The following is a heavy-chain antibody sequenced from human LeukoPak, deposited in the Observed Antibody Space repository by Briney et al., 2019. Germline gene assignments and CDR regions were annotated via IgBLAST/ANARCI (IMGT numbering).Heavy chain of an antibody. Sequence: AAVKVSCKASGYSFTGYYMHWVRQAPGQGLEWMGRINPNSGGTNYAQKFQGRVTMTRDTSISTAYMELSSLRSDDTAVYYCARRHDYGDQGVYFDYWGQGTLVTVSS. CDR2: INPNSGGT. D-gene: IGHD4-17*01. CDR3: ARRHDYGDQGVYFDY. J-gene: IGHJ4*02. V-gene: IGHV1-2*06. CDR1: GYSFTGYY.